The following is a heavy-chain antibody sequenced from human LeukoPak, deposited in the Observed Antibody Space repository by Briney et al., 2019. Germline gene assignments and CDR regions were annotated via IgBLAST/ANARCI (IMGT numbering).Heavy chain of an antibody. D-gene: IGHD6-19*01. CDR1: GGSISSYY. CDR2: IYYSGST. V-gene: IGHV4-59*12. Sequence: SETLSLTCTVSGGSISSYYWSWIRQPPGKGLEWIGYIYYSGSTNYNPSLKSRVTISVDTSKNQFSLKLSSVTAADTAVYYCARGLYGIAVAGTWDYWGQGTLVTVSS. CDR3: ARGLYGIAVAGTWDY. J-gene: IGHJ4*02.